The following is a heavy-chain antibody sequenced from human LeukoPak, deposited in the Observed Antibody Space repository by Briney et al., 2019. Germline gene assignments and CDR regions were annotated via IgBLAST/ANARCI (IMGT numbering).Heavy chain of an antibody. CDR2: TYYSGST. J-gene: IGHJ6*02. CDR1: GGSISNYY. Sequence: PSETLSLTCTVSGGSISNYYWSWIRQPPGKGLEWIGYTYYSGSTNYNPSLKSRVTISVDTSKNQFSLKLSSVTAADTAVYYCARHGGGGYYSYYYAMDVWGQGTTVTVS. V-gene: IGHV4-59*08. D-gene: IGHD3-16*01. CDR3: ARHGGGGYYSYYYAMDV.